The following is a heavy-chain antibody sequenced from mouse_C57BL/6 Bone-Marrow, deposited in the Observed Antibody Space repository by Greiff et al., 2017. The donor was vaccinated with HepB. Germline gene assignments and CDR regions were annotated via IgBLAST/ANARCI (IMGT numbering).Heavy chain of an antibody. Sequence: VQLRESGGDLVKPGGSLKPPCPPSGLPFSTPALSWVRPPPDNRLEWVATIRTGGTYTYYPDSVKGRFTISRDTAKSTLFLQLSSLESEDTAIYYCARDRFDYYFDYWGQGTTLTVSS. V-gene: IGHV5-6*01. CDR3: ARDRFDYYFDY. CDR2: IRTGGTYT. CDR1: GLPFSTPA. J-gene: IGHJ2*01. D-gene: IGHD2-14*01.